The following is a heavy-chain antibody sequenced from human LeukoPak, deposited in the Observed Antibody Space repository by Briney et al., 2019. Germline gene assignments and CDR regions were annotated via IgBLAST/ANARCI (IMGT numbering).Heavy chain of an antibody. Sequence: TGGSLRLSCAASGFTFSTFGMNWVRQAPGKGLEWVSYISSSSNTIYYADSVKGRFTISRDNAKNSLYLQMNSLRAEDTAVYYCARGYYVSGNKYCFDYWGQGTLVPVSS. CDR2: ISSSSNTI. CDR1: GFTFSTFG. CDR3: ARGYYVSGNKYCFDY. J-gene: IGHJ4*02. V-gene: IGHV3-48*04. D-gene: IGHD3-10*01.